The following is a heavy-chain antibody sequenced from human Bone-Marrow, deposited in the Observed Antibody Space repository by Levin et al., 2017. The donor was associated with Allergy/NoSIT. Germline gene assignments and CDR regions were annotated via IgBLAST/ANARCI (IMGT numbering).Heavy chain of an antibody. D-gene: IGHD2/OR15-2a*01. J-gene: IGHJ4*02. Sequence: GGSLRLSCTASGFTFSSHWMHWVRQVPGKGLLWVARTTGDGARTTYADSVTVLFPISRDNPKDTVYLHMNGLRAEDTAVYFCARSPINMVGPNRLDYWGRGTLVNVSS. CDR1: GFTFSSHW. CDR3: ARSPINMVGPNRLDY. CDR2: TTGDGART. V-gene: IGHV3-74*01.